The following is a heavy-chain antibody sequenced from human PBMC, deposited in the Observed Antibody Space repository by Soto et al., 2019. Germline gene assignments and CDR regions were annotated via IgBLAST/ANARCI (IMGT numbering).Heavy chain of an antibody. CDR1: GFTFVSYG. CDR2: IVHNGSKT. CDR3: AKEATTNPFEY. V-gene: IGHV3-30*18. Sequence: GGSLRLSCVASGFTFVSYGMHWVRQAPGKGLEWVAGIVHNGSKTSYADSVRGRFIISRDNTMSTMFLQMNSLRADDTATYHCAKEATTNPFEYWGQGTLVTVSS. J-gene: IGHJ4*02.